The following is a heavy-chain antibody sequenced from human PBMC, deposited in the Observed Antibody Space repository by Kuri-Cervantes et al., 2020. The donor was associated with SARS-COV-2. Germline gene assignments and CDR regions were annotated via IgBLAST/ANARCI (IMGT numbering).Heavy chain of an antibody. CDR1: GYTFSNYG. J-gene: IGHJ4*02. CDR3: YCAPKEGFDS. Sequence: ASVKVSCKASGYTFSNYGINWVRQATGQGLEWMGMVKTNSGNTLYAQIFQGRVTMTRDTSTSTVYMELSSLTSEDTAIYYCYCAPKEGFDSWGQGTLVTVSS. CDR2: VKTNSGNT. D-gene: IGHD2-21*01. V-gene: IGHV1-8*02.